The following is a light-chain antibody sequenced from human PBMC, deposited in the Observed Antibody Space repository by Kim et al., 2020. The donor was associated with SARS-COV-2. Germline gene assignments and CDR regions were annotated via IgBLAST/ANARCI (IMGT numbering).Light chain of an antibody. Sequence: DIQMTQSPSTLSASVGDRVTITCRASQSISEWLAWYQQRPGKAPNRLIYDVSNLKSGVPSRFSGSGSGTEFTLTISSLQSDDFTSYYCLQYNSYPWTFGQGTKVDIK. J-gene: IGKJ1*01. CDR2: DVS. V-gene: IGKV1-5*01. CDR1: QSISEW. CDR3: LQYNSYPWT.